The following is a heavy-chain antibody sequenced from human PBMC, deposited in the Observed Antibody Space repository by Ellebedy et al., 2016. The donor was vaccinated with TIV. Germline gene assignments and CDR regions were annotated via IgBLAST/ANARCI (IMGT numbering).Heavy chain of an antibody. V-gene: IGHV3-30-3*01. J-gene: IGHJ6*02. CDR2: MSYNGGQK. CDR1: GFIFSNYA. Sequence: GESLKISXAASGFIFSNYAMHWVRQAPGKGLEWVAVMSYNGGQKYHADSVQGRFTISRDNSGNTLYLQMNSLKGEDTAVYYCARLMEVATVVFYYGMDVWGQGTTVTVSS. CDR3: ARLMEVATVVFYYGMDV. D-gene: IGHD5-24*01.